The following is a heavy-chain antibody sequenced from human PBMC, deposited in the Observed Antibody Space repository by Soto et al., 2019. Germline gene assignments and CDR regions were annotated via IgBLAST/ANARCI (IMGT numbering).Heavy chain of an antibody. V-gene: IGHV1-18*01. CDR3: AGPVACGGDCIGGFDP. D-gene: IGHD2-21*02. Sequence: GASVKVSCKASGYTFTSYGISWVRQAPGQGLEWMGWISAYNGNTNYAQKLQGRVTMTTDTSTSTAYMELRGLRSDDTAVYYCAGPVACGGDCIGGFDPGGKGTLVTVS. CDR1: GYTFTSYG. J-gene: IGHJ5*02. CDR2: ISAYNGNT.